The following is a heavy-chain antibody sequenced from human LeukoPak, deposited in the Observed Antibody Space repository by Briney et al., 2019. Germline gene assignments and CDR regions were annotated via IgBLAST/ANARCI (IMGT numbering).Heavy chain of an antibody. CDR3: ARSTCRGACKHPPDAFNR. J-gene: IGHJ3*02. Sequence: GGSLRLSCAASGFTFSDYYMSWIRQAPGKGLEWVSSISSSGSSLFYADSVEGRFTISRDNARTSLYLQMNSLRDEDTAVYYCARSTCRGACKHPPDAFNRWGQGIVVTVGS. CDR1: GFTFSDYY. CDR2: ISSSGSSL. D-gene: IGHD2-8*02. V-gene: IGHV3-11*01.